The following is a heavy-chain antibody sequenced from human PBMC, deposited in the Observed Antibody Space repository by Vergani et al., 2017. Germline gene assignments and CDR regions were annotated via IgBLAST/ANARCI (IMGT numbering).Heavy chain of an antibody. CDR2: IYNSGST. V-gene: IGHV4-38-2*01. CDR1: GYSISSGYY. CDR3: ASQDDHNGNPGAFDI. D-gene: IGHD4-23*01. Sequence: QVQLQESGPGLVKPSETLSLTCAVSGYSISSGYYWGWIRQPPGKGLEWIGSIYNSGSTYYNPSLKSRVTISVDASKNQFSLKLSSVTAADTAVYYCASQDDHNGNPGAFDIWGQGTKVTVSS. J-gene: IGHJ3*02.